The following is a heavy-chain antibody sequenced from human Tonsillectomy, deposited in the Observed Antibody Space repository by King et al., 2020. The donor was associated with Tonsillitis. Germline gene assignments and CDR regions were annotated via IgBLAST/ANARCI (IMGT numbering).Heavy chain of an antibody. J-gene: IGHJ6*02. V-gene: IGHV5-51*01. CDR2: IYPDDSET. Sequence: EVQLVESGAEVKKPGESLKISCKGSGYSFTGYWIGWVRQMPGKGLEWMGIIYPDDSETRYSPSLQGQVTISVDKSIRTAYLQWNSLKASDTAIYYCARALDVWGQGTTVTVSS. CDR3: ARALDV. CDR1: GYSFTGYW.